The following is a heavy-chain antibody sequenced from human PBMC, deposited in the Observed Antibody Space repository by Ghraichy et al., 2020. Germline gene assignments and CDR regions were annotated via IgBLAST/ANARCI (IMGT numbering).Heavy chain of an antibody. CDR2: ISWNSGSI. V-gene: IGHV3-9*01. CDR1: GFTFDDYA. Sequence: GGSLRLSCAASGFTFDDYAMHWVRQAPGKGLEWVSGISWNSGSIGYADSVKGRFTISRDNVKNSLYLQMNSLRAEDTALYYCAKDGDSGSYFDYWGQGTLVTVSS. J-gene: IGHJ4*02. CDR3: AKDGDSGSYFDY. D-gene: IGHD1-26*01.